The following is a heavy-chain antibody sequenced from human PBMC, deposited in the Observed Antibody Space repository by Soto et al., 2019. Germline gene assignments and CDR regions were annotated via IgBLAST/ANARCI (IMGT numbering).Heavy chain of an antibody. CDR2: IYHSGTT. V-gene: IGHV4-30-2*01. J-gene: IGHJ4*02. CDR3: VRFSLHGSNLYYFDN. Sequence: PSETLSLTCAVSGGSISSGGFSWIWVRQPPGKGLEWIGYIYHSGTTYYNPSLKSRVTISIDRSKNQFSLKLNSVTAADTAVYYCVRFSLHGSNLYYFDNWGKGTLVTVSS. CDR1: GGSISSGGFS. D-gene: IGHD1-1*01.